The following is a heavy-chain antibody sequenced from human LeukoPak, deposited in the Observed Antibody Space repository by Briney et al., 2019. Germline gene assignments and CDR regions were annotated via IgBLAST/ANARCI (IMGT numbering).Heavy chain of an antibody. J-gene: IGHJ5*02. V-gene: IGHV1-2*02. CDR2: INPNSGGT. D-gene: IGHD2-15*01. CDR3: ARDLETVVVVAATGYNWFDP. CDR1: GYTFTGYY. Sequence: ASVKVSCKASGYTFTGYYMHWVRQAPGQGLEWMGWINPNSGGTNYAQKFQGRVTMTRDTSISTAYMELSRLRSDDTAVYYCARDLETVVVVAATGYNWFDPWGQGTLVTVSS.